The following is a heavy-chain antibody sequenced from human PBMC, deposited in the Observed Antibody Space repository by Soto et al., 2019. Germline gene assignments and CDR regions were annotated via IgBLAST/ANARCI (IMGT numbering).Heavy chain of an antibody. D-gene: IGHD4-17*01. CDR2: IYYSGST. CDR3: ARARTTVTPSGFQH. J-gene: IGHJ1*01. V-gene: IGHV4-59*01. CDR1: GGSISSYY. Sequence: QVQLQESGPGLLKPSETLSLTCTVSGGSISSYYWNWIRQPPGKGLEWIGYIYYSGSTNYNPTLKCRLTISVDTSMNQFSLKLSSVTAADTAVYYCARARTTVTPSGFQHWGQGTLVTVSS.